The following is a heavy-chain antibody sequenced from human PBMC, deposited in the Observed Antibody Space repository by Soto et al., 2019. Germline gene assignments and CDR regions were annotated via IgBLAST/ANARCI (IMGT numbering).Heavy chain of an antibody. CDR3: ASQTVDTAMDSDY. CDR1: GGSISSGDYY. J-gene: IGHJ4*02. Sequence: PSETLSLTCTVSGGSISSGDYYWSWIRQPPGKGLEWIGYIYYSGSTYYNPSLKSRVTISVDTSKNQFSLKLSSVTAADTAVYYCASQTVDTAMDSDYWGQGTLVTVSS. CDR2: IYYSGST. V-gene: IGHV4-30-4*01. D-gene: IGHD5-18*01.